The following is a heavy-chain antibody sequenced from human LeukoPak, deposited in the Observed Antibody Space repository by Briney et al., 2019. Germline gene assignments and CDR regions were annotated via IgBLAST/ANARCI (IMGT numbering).Heavy chain of an antibody. CDR2: ISAYNGNT. CDR3: ARGERYFDWYPFDY. CDR1: GYTFTNFG. D-gene: IGHD3-9*01. V-gene: IGHV1-18*01. J-gene: IGHJ4*02. Sequence: ASVKVSCKASGYTFTNFGISWLRQAPGQGLEWMGWISAYNGNTNYAQKLQGRVTMTTDTSTSTAYMELRSLRSDDTAVYYCARGERYFDWYPFDYWGQGTLVTVSS.